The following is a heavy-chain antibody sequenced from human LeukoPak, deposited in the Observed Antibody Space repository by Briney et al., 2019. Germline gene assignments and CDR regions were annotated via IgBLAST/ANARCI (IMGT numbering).Heavy chain of an antibody. CDR1: GYTFTGYY. V-gene: IGHV1-2*02. D-gene: IGHD3-10*01. Sequence: GASVKVSCKASGYTFTGYYMHWVRQAPGQGLEWMGWINPNSGGTNYAQKFQGRVTMTTDTSTSTAYMELRSLRSDDTAVYYCARFWPYYYGSGFDPWGQGTLVTVSS. CDR3: ARFWPYYYGSGFDP. CDR2: INPNSGGT. J-gene: IGHJ5*02.